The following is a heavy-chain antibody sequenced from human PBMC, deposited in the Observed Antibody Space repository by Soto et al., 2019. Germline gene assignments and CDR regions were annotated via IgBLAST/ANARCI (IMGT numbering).Heavy chain of an antibody. CDR3: ARDQLYYNDISGRPLNAFDV. CDR2: ISSSSSTI. CDR1: GFSFSTYS. J-gene: IGHJ3*01. D-gene: IGHD3-22*01. V-gene: IGHV3-48*01. Sequence: PGGSLRLSCAASGFSFSTYSMNWVRQAPGKGLEWVSYISSSSSTIHYADSVMGRFTISRDNAKNALYLQMNSLRAEDTAVYYCARDQLYYNDISGRPLNAFDVWGQGTMVTVSS.